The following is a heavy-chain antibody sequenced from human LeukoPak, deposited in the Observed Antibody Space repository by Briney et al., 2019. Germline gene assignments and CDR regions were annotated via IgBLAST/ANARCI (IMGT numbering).Heavy chain of an antibody. CDR1: GGSFSGYY. D-gene: IGHD6-19*01. CDR2: INHSGST. J-gene: IGHJ4*02. Sequence: PSETLSLTCAVYGGSFSGYYWSWIRQPPGKGLEWIGEINHSGSTNYNPSLKSRVTISVDTSKNQFSLKLSSMTAADTAVYYCAGHSSGWYRSIDYWGQGTLVTVSS. V-gene: IGHV4-34*01. CDR3: AGHSSGWYRSIDY.